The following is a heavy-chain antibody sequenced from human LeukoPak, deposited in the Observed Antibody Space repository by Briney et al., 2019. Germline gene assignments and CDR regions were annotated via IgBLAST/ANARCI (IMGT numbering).Heavy chain of an antibody. CDR1: GFTFSSYW. CDR2: IKQDGSEK. D-gene: IGHD1-26*01. CDR3: ARGPKWDGEGAFEFDY. J-gene: IGHJ4*02. V-gene: IGHV3-7*01. Sequence: GGSLRLSCAASGFTFSSYWMSWVRQAPGKGLEWVANIKQDGSEKYYVDSVKGRFTISRDNAKNSLYLQMNSLRAEDTAVYYCARGPKWDGEGAFEFDYWGRGTLVSVSS.